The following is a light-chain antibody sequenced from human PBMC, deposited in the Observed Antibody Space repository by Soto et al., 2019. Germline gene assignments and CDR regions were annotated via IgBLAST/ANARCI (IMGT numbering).Light chain of an antibody. CDR2: ATS. J-gene: IGKJ4*01. Sequence: IQMPQSPSSLSASVGDRFSITGVSSQNIDNYLNWYQQKPGKAPKLLIYATSTLQSGVPSRFSGSGSGTEFTLTISSLQAEDFATYFCQESYTTPAVSFGGGTKVDIK. CDR3: QESYTTPAVS. V-gene: IGKV1-39*01. CDR1: QNIDNY.